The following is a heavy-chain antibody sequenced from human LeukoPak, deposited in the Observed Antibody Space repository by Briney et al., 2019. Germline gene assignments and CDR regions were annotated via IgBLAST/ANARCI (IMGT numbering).Heavy chain of an antibody. CDR3: AKARRGGNNYYYYGMDV. Sequence: GGSLRLSCAASGFTFSSYAMNWVRQAPGEGLEWVSSISSSGGSTNYVDSVKGRFTISRDNSKKTLSLQMDSLRAEDTAVYYCAKARRGGNNYYYYGMDVWGQGTTVTVSS. CDR1: GFTFSSYA. V-gene: IGHV3-23*01. CDR2: ISSSGGST. D-gene: IGHD4-23*01. J-gene: IGHJ6*02.